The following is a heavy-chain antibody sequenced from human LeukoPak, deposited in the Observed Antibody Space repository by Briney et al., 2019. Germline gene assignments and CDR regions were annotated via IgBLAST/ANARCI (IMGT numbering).Heavy chain of an antibody. CDR2: IRSNGDDI. CDR3: ARDKDWAFDS. J-gene: IGHJ4*02. Sequence: PGGSPRLSCAASGFIFRHYTMTWVRQAPGKGLEWVSHIRSNGDDIRYADFVEGRFTISRDDAKNSLFLQMNSLRVEDTAVYYCARDKDWAFDSWGQGTLVTVSS. CDR1: GFIFRHYT. V-gene: IGHV3-21*05. D-gene: IGHD3-9*01.